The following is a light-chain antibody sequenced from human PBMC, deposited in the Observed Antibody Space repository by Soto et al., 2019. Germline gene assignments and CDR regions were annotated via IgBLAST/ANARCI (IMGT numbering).Light chain of an antibody. CDR2: DAS. V-gene: IGKV3-11*01. Sequence: VLTQSPATLSLSPGXRATLSYRASQSVSSYLAWYQQKPGQAPRLLIYDASNRATGIPARFSGSGSGTDFTLTISSLEPEDFAVHHRQQSSNWRDTFGPRTKVDSK. J-gene: IGKJ3*01. CDR1: QSVSSY. CDR3: QQSSNWRDT.